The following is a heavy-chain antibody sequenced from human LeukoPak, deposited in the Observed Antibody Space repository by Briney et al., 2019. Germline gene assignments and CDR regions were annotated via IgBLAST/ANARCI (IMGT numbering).Heavy chain of an antibody. CDR2: MNPNNGDS. Sequence: DASVTDTCKASGYTFTHYHIHWLRPPTGKGLAWMGWMNPNNGDSGYPQKFQGRVTNTRDNSIRPSYMELRSLRSDDASVYFCARTTSFTASDYDYWGQGTLVTVSS. CDR1: GYTFTHYH. J-gene: IGHJ4*02. V-gene: IGHV1-8*03. CDR3: ARTTSFTASDYDY. D-gene: IGHD1-1*01.